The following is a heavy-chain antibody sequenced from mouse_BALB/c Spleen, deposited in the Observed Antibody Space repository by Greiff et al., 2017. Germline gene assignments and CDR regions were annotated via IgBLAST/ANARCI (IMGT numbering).Heavy chain of an antibody. CDR1: GDSITSGY. Sequence: EVKLVESGPSLVKPSQTLSLTCSVTGDSITSGYWNWIRKFPGNKLEYMGYISYSGSTYYNPSLKSRISITRDTSKNQYYLQLNSVTTEDTATYYCARGCLITTVVAPAMDYWGQGTSVTVSS. CDR2: ISYSGST. D-gene: IGHD1-1*01. CDR3: ARGCLITTVVAPAMDY. V-gene: IGHV3-8*02. J-gene: IGHJ4*01.